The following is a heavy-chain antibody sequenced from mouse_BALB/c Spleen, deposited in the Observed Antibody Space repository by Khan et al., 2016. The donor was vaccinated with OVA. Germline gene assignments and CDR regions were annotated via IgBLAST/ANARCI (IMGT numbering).Heavy chain of an antibody. D-gene: IGHD1-3*01. J-gene: IGHJ2*01. Sequence: VKLKESGPGLVAPSQSLSITCTVSGFSLTSYGVHWVRQPPGKGLEWLGVIWAGGSTNYNSALMSRLSISKDNSKSQVFIKMNRLQADDTAMYYCAGVEDIWGQGTTLTVSS. V-gene: IGHV2-9*02. CDR1: GFSLTSYG. CDR3: AGVEDI. CDR2: IWAGGST.